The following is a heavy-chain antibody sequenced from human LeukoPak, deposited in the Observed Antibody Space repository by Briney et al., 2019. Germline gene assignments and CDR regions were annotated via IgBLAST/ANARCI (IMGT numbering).Heavy chain of an antibody. J-gene: IGHJ4*02. Sequence: GGSLRLSCVASGNNFRKSWISWGRQAPGKGLEWVSNIKEDGTAAYCVDSVKGRFTISRDNTKNPLYLQMNSLRAADTAVYYCARVSPQSSFDYWGQGTLVIVSS. CDR3: ARVSPQSSFDY. CDR2: IKEDGTAA. CDR1: GNNFRKSW. V-gene: IGHV3-7*05.